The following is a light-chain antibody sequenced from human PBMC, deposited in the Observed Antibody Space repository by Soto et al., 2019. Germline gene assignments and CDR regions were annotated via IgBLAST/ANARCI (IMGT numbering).Light chain of an antibody. CDR1: QGIGND. V-gene: IGKV1-6*01. Sequence: AIQMTQSPSSLSASLGDRVTITCRASQGIGNDLGWYQQKPGNAPRLLIYAASTLQSGVPSRFSGNGSGTDFTLTISSLQPEDSATYYCLQDYNFPWTFGQGTKVEIK. CDR3: LQDYNFPWT. J-gene: IGKJ1*01. CDR2: AAS.